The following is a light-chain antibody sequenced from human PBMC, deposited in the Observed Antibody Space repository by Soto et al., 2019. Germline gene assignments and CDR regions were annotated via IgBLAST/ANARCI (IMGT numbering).Light chain of an antibody. J-gene: IGKJ4*01. CDR1: QSISSY. V-gene: IGKV1-39*01. CDR2: AAS. Sequence: DIQMTQSPSSLSASVGDRVTITCRASQSISSYLNWYQQKPGKAPKLLIYAASSLQSGVPSRFSGSGSGTDFTLTISSLPPDDFATYYCQQSYSTPPSFGGGTEVEIK. CDR3: QQSYSTPPS.